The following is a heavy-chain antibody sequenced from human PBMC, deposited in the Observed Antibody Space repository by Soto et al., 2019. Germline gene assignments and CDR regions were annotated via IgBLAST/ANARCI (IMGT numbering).Heavy chain of an antibody. CDR1: GGSISSGGYY. CDR3: ARTMTTGHINFDY. Sequence: QVQLQEPGPGLVKPSQTLSLTCTVSGGSISSGGYYWSWIRQHPGKGLEGIGYIYYSGSTYYNPSLKSRVTISVDTSKNQFSLKLSSVTAADTAVYYCARTMTTGHINFDYWGQGTLVTVSS. D-gene: IGHD4-4*01. J-gene: IGHJ4*02. CDR2: IYYSGST. V-gene: IGHV4-31*03.